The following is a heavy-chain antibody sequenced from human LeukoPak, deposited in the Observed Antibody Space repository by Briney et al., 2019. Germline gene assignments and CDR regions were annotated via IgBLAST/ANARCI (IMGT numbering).Heavy chain of an antibody. CDR3: ASTLLNYYGSGSYYFDY. Sequence: SETLSLTCAVYGGSFSGYYWSWIRQPPGKGLEWIGEINHSGSTNCNPSLKSRVTISVDTSKNQFSLKLSSVTAADTAVYYCASTLLNYYGSGSYYFDYWGQGTLVTVSS. D-gene: IGHD3-10*01. J-gene: IGHJ4*02. V-gene: IGHV4-34*01. CDR2: INHSGST. CDR1: GGSFSGYY.